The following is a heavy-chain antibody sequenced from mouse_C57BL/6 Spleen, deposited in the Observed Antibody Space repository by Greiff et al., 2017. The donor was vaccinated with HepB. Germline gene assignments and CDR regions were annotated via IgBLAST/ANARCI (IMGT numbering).Heavy chain of an antibody. CDR1: GYSITSGYF. J-gene: IGHJ3*01. D-gene: IGHD2-3*01. CDR2: ISYDGSN. V-gene: IGHV3-6*01. CDR3: ARARNGGYPAWFAY. Sequence: EVQRVESGPGLVKPSQSLSLTCSVTGYSITSGYFWNWIRQFPGNKLEWMGYISYDGSNNYNPSLKNRIPITRDTSKNQFFLKLNSVTTEDTATYYCARARNGGYPAWFAYWGQGTLVTVSA.